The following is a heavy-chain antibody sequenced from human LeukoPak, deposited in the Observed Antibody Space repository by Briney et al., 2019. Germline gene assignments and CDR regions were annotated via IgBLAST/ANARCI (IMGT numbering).Heavy chain of an antibody. D-gene: IGHD4-4*01. J-gene: IGHJ6*02. V-gene: IGHV3-48*02. CDR2: ITKTSTSM. CDR1: GFIFSNFR. CDR3: ASRTRRTTTVSSGYYYYGMDV. Sequence: GGSLRLSCVASGFIFSNFRMDWVRQAPGKGLEWISYITKTSTSMYYADSVKGRFTISRDNGKNSLFLQMNSLRDADTAVYYCASRTRRTTTVSSGYYYYGMDVWGQGTTVTVSS.